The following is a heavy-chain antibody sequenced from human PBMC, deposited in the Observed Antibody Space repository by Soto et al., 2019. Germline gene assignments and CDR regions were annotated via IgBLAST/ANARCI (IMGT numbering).Heavy chain of an antibody. Sequence: SAEVSFKESGYTLTTFFLHWVRQVPGQGLEWMGVINPLCPAVRSTTYAQKFQGRVTMTTDTSTSTVYMELSRLRSDDTAVYSCEREAIVAGATTGMDVWGQGTKVTVYS. J-gene: IGHJ6*02. D-gene: IGHD1-26*01. V-gene: IGHV1-46*01. CDR3: EREAIVAGATTGMDV. CDR2: INPLCPAVRST. CDR1: GYTLTTFF.